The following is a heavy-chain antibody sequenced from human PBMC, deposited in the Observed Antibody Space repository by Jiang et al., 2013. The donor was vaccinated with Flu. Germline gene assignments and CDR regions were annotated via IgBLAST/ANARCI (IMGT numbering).Heavy chain of an antibody. D-gene: IGHD3-9*01. CDR1: GGSISTVGHY. Sequence: GPGLVKPSETLSLTCTVSGGSISTVGHYWGWIRQPPGKGLEWIGNIYYSGATYYNPSLKSRVTMSVDTSESQFSLRLTSLTAADTAIYYCVRHVFAMMTGFDFWGQGSLVTVSS. J-gene: IGHJ4*02. V-gene: IGHV4-39*01. CDR2: IYYSGAT. CDR3: VRHVFAMMTGFDF.